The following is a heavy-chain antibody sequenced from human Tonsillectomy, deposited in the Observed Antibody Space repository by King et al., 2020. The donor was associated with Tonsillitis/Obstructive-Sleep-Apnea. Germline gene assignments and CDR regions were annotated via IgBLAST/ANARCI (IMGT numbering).Heavy chain of an antibody. D-gene: IGHD3-3*01. Sequence: VQLVQSGAEVKKPGSSVKVSCKASGGTFSSYAISWVRQAPGQGLEWMGGIIPIFGTENYAQKFQGRFTITADEDTSTAYMELSSLRSEDTAVYYCARDRYGFWSGYPNQFDYWGQGTLDTVSS. J-gene: IGHJ4*02. CDR3: ARDRYGFWSGYPNQFDY. CDR2: IIPIFGTE. V-gene: IGHV1-69*01. CDR1: GGTFSSYA.